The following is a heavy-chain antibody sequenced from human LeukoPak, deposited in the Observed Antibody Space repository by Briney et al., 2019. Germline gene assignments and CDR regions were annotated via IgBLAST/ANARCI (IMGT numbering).Heavy chain of an antibody. V-gene: IGHV5-51*01. Sequence: GESLKISCKGSEYTFTTYWIGWVRQMPGKGLEWMGIIYPGDSDTRYSPSFRGQVTISADKYSSTAYLQWSSLKASDTAMYYCARPDSSGWYSLKSWGQGTLVTVSS. D-gene: IGHD6-19*01. CDR3: ARPDSSGWYSLKS. CDR2: IYPGDSDT. CDR1: EYTFTTYW. J-gene: IGHJ5*02.